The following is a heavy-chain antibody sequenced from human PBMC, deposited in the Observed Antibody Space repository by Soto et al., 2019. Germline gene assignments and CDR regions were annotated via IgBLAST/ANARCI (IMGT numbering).Heavy chain of an antibody. CDR3: ARDFTDSSGPTLGMGV. D-gene: IGHD6-19*01. Sequence: GSISSGGYYWSWIRQHPGKGLEWIGYIYYSGSTYYNPSLKSRVTISVDTSKSQFSLKLSSVTAADTAVYYCARDFTDSSGPTLGMGVWGQGTTVTVSS. CDR2: IYYSGST. V-gene: IGHV4-31*02. J-gene: IGHJ6*02. CDR1: GSISSGGYY.